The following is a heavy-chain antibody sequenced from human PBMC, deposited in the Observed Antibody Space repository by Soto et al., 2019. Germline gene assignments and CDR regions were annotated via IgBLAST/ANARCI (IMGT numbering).Heavy chain of an antibody. J-gene: IGHJ4*01. D-gene: IGHD4-4*01. CDR3: ARDDRNDYIGNSGY. CDR2: VADRGKS. CDR1: GCSPSYYS. Sequence: PSGTLSLTCTVSGCSPSYYSWSWVRQPPGKGLEWIGNVADRGKSSYSTSLRSRLTLPVETSNTRLSLTLRSVTAADRAVYYCARDDRNDYIGNSGYWGQGTLVTVS. V-gene: IGHV4-59*12.